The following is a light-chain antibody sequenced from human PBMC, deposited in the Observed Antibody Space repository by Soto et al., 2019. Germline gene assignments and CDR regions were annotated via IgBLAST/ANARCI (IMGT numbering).Light chain of an antibody. CDR1: STNIGGCDY. V-gene: IGLV2-8*01. CDR3: KSYAGSHRGE. J-gene: IGLJ2*01. CDR2: EIS. Sequence: QSALTQPPSASGSPGQRVTISCTGTSTNIGGCDYVHWYQQDPGKAPKLIIFEISNRPSGVPDRFSGSKSGTSASLTVSGLQAEDEAAYYCKSYAGSHRGEFGGGTKLTVL.